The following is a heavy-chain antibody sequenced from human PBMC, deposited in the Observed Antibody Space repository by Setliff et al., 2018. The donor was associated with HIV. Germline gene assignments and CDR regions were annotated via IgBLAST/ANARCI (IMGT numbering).Heavy chain of an antibody. J-gene: IGHJ2*01. D-gene: IGHD1-26*01. V-gene: IGHV4-61*09. CDR2: IYTSGKT. CDR3: ARAAYSGTYLWEPATDL. Sequence: LTCTVSGDSITRGSYYWSWIRQPAGKGLEWIGHIYTSGKTHYSPSLKSRITISADTSKNQLSLNLSSVTAADTAVYYCARAAYSGTYLWEPATDLWGRGTLVTVPQ. CDR1: GDSITRGSYY.